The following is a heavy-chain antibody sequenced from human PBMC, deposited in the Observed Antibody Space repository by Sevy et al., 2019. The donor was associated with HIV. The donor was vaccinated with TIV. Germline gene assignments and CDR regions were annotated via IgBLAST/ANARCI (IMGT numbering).Heavy chain of an antibody. CDR2: INHSGST. D-gene: IGHD4-17*01. J-gene: IGHJ4*02. CDR3: ARGPENQMTTATTWDY. CDR1: GGSFSGYY. V-gene: IGHV4-34*01. Sequence: SETLSLTCAVYGGSFSGYYWSWIRQPPGKGLEWIGEINHSGSTNYNPSLKSRVTISVDTSKNQFSLKLSSVTAADTAVYYCARGPENQMTTATTWDYWGQGTLVTVST.